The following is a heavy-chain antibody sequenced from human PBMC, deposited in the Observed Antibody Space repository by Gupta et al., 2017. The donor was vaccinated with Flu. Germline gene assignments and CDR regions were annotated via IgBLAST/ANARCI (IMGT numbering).Heavy chain of an antibody. D-gene: IGHD2-21*02. Sequence: QLLESGGELVQPGGSLRLSCAASGFTFTNYAMAWVRQAPGKGLEYVSSIIETGYETYYADSVRARFIISRDNSENKAYLQMNSLRVEDTAVYYCAKETAGRGQGLADLWGQGTSVIVSS. CDR1: GFTFTNYA. CDR2: IIETGYET. CDR3: AKETAGRGQGLADL. J-gene: IGHJ6*02. V-gene: IGHV3-23*01.